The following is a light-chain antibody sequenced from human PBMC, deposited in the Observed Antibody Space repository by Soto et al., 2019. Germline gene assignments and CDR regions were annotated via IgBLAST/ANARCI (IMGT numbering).Light chain of an antibody. CDR3: QQFGTSPLVT. Sequence: EIVLTQSPGTLSLSPGERATLSCRASQSVSTKYLAWYQQKPGQAPRLLIHGVSIRATGIPDRFSGSGSGTDFLLTISRLEPEDFAVYYCQQFGTSPLVTFGPGTKVDIK. CDR2: GVS. CDR1: QSVSTKY. J-gene: IGKJ3*01. V-gene: IGKV3-20*01.